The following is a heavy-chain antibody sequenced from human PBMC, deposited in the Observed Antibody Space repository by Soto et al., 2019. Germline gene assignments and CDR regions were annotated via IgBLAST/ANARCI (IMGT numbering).Heavy chain of an antibody. CDR2: INHSGST. J-gene: IGHJ4*02. CDR1: GGSFSGYY. V-gene: IGHV4-34*01. CDR3: ARNNGSFDY. D-gene: IGHD1-20*01. Sequence: SETLSLTCAVYGGSFSGYYWSWIRQPPGKGLEWIGEINHSGSTNYNPSLKSRVTISVDTSKNQFSLKLSSVTAADTAVYYCARNNGSFDYWGQGTLVTVSS.